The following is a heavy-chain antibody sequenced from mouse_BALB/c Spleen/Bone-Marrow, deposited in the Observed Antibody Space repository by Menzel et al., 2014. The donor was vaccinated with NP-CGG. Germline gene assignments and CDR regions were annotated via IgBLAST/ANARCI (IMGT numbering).Heavy chain of an antibody. V-gene: IGHV1S127*01. D-gene: IGHD2-14*01. CDR3: TGGVLFAY. Sequence: QVQLQQPGPQLVRPGASVKIPCKASGYSFTTYWMHWVKQRPGQGLEWIGMIDPSDSETILNQKFKDKATLTGDKSSGTAYMQLRSPTSEDSAVYYCTGGVLFAYWGQGTLVTVSA. J-gene: IGHJ3*01. CDR1: GYSFTTYW. CDR2: IDPSDSET.